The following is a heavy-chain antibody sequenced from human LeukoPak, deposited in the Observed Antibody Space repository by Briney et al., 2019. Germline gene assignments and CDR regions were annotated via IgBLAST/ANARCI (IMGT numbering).Heavy chain of an antibody. D-gene: IGHD6-25*01. J-gene: IGHJ4*02. CDR1: GFTVSSNY. Sequence: GSLRLSCAASGFTVSSNYMNWVRQAPGKGLEWVGEIHPSGSTSFNPSLESRVSISKDTSKNQFSLKLTSVTAADTAVYYCSRGSDESKTGDYWGQGTLVTVSS. V-gene: IGHV4-34*01. CDR3: SRGSDESKTGDY. CDR2: IHPSGST.